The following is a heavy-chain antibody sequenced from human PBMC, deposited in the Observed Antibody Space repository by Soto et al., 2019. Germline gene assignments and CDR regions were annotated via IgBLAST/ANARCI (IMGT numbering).Heavy chain of an antibody. CDR2: ISYLGST. V-gene: IGHV4-30-4*01. Sequence: QVQLQESGAGLVKPSQTLSLTCTVSGDSISSGDNYWSWIRQPPGKGLEWIGYISYLGSTYYNPSLKSRLTISVDTSKNQFSLKLSSVTAADTAVYYCARPFNGWTHYFDYWGQGTLVTVSS. D-gene: IGHD2-15*01. CDR3: ARPFNGWTHYFDY. CDR1: GDSISSGDNY. J-gene: IGHJ4*02.